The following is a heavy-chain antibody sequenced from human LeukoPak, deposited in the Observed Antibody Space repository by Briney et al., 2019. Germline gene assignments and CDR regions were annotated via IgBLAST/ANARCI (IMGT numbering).Heavy chain of an antibody. CDR2: IWYDGSNK. CDR3: ARDRVIDGGWPYYFDY. V-gene: IGHV3-33*01. J-gene: IGHJ4*02. D-gene: IGHD6-19*01. CDR1: GFTFSSYG. Sequence: GGSLRLSCAASGFTFSSYGMHWVRQAPGKGLEWVAVIWYDGSNKYYADSVKGRFTISRDNSKNTLYLQMNSLRAEDTAVYYCARDRVIDGGWPYYFDYWGQGSLVTVSS.